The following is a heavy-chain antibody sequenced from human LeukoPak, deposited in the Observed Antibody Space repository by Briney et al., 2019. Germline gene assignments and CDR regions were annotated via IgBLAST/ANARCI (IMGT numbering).Heavy chain of an antibody. CDR3: ARVDEGGYYYYGMDV. CDR1: AGSISSYY. CDR2: IYSSGST. J-gene: IGHJ6*02. V-gene: IGHV4-59*01. D-gene: IGHD3-16*01. Sequence: SETLSLTCTVPAGSISSYYWSWIRQPPGKGLEWIGYIYSSGSTSYNPSLKSRVTISVDTSKNQFSLKLSSVTAADTAVYYCARVDEGGYYYYGMDVWGQGTTVTVSS.